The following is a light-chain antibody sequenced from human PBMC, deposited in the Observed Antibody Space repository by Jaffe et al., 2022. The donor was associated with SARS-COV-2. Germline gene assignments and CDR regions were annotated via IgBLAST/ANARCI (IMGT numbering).Light chain of an antibody. CDR2: GAS. CDR3: QQSYNTLT. Sequence: DIQMTQSPSSLSASVRDRVTITCRASHSINSYLNWYQQKPGKAPKLLIYGASRLQSGVPSRFSGSGSGTDFTLTISSLQPEDVATYYCQQSYNTLTFGGGTKVEIK. V-gene: IGKV1-39*01. CDR1: HSINSY. J-gene: IGKJ4*01.